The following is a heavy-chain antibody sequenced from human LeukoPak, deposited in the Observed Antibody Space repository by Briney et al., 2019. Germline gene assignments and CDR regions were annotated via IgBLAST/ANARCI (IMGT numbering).Heavy chain of an antibody. CDR3: ARAASHDSSGYYLVD. Sequence: GGSLRLSCAASGFSFSTYSMHWVRQAPGKGPEWGAVIWYDGGNKYYSDSVKGRFTVSRDNSKNTLYLQMNSLRAEDTAVYYCARAASHDSSGYYLVDWGQGTLVTVSS. J-gene: IGHJ4*02. D-gene: IGHD3-22*01. V-gene: IGHV3-33*01. CDR1: GFSFSTYS. CDR2: IWYDGGNK.